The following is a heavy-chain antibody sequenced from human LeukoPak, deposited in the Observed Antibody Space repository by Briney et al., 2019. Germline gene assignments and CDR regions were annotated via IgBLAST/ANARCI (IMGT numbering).Heavy chain of an antibody. CDR2: IYYSGTT. Sequence: TSETLSLTCTVSGGSISSSTYYWGWIRQPPGKGLEWIGIIYYSGTTYYNPSLKSRVTISVDTSKNQFSLRLSSVTAADTAVCYCATYSSSSGWFDPWGQGTLVTVSS. CDR1: GGSISSSTYY. CDR3: ATYSSSSGWFDP. V-gene: IGHV4-39*01. J-gene: IGHJ5*02. D-gene: IGHD6-13*01.